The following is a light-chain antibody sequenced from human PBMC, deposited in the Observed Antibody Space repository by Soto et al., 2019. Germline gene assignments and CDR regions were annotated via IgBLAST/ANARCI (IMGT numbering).Light chain of an antibody. V-gene: IGLV2-11*01. J-gene: IGLJ2*01. CDR3: CSYAGIYTFYVV. CDR1: SSDVGGYNC. CDR2: DVS. Sequence: QSVLTQPRSVSGSPGQSVTISCTGTSSDVGGYNCVSWYQQHPGKAPKLMIYDVSKRPSGVPDRFSGSKSGNTASLTISGLQAEDEADYYCCSYAGIYTFYVVFGGGTKLTVL.